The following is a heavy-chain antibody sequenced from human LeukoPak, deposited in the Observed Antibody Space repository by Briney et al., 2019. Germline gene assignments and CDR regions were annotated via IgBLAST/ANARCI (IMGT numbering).Heavy chain of an antibody. Sequence: GGSLRLSCAASGFSFSSYWMSWVRQAPGKGLEWVAIIKQDGGEKYYVDSVKGRFTISRDNAKNSLYLQMNNLRAEDTAVYYCARGVGYADYPFDYWGQGTLVTVSA. CDR1: GFSFSSYW. D-gene: IGHD4-17*01. V-gene: IGHV3-7*04. J-gene: IGHJ4*02. CDR3: ARGVGYADYPFDY. CDR2: IKQDGGEK.